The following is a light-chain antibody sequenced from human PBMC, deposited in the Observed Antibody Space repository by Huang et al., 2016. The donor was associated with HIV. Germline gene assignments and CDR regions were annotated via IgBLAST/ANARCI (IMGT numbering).Light chain of an antibody. CDR1: QDISNS. V-gene: IGKV1-NL1*01. J-gene: IGKJ1*01. CDR3: QQYYSVPQT. Sequence: DIQMTQSPSSLSAFVGDQVTITCRASQDISNSLAWYQQTPGKAPKLLVHTSFILQNGVPSRFCGSGSGTDYTLTISSLQPEDFATYYCQQYYSVPQTFGQGTRVEV. CDR2: TSF.